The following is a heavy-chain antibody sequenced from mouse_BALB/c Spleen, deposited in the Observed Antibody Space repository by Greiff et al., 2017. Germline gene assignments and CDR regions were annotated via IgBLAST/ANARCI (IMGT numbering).Heavy chain of an antibody. Sequence: VQLVESGPGLVAPSQSLSITCTVSGFSLTSYDISWIRQPPGKGLEWLGVIWTGGGTNYNSAFMSRLSISKDNSKSQVFLKMNSLQTDDTAIYYCVRDQRYYAMDYWGQGTSVTVSS. CDR1: GFSLTSYD. J-gene: IGHJ4*01. CDR3: VRDQRYYAMDY. CDR2: IWTGGGT. V-gene: IGHV2-9-2*01.